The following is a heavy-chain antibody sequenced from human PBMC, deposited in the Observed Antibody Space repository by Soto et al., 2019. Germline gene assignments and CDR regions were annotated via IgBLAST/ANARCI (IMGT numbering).Heavy chain of an antibody. Sequence: ASVKVSCKASGYTFTSYGISWVRQAPGQGLEWMGWISAYNGNTNYAQKLQGRVTMTTDTSTSTAYMEPRSLRSDDTAVYYCARPRHRRTNYYYYGMDVWGQGTTVTVSS. CDR2: ISAYNGNT. J-gene: IGHJ6*02. V-gene: IGHV1-18*01. CDR3: ARPRHRRTNYYYYGMDV. D-gene: IGHD2-8*01. CDR1: GYTFTSYG.